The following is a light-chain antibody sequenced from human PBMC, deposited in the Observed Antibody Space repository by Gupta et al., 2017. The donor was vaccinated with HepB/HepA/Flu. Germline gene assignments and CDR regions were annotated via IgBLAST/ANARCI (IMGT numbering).Light chain of an antibody. CDR2: YND. V-gene: IGLV1-44*01. J-gene: IGLJ2*01. CDR1: SSNVGSKN. CDR3: AAWDESLNGVV. Sequence: SVLPQSPSLSGTPGQRVTISCSGSSSNVGSKNVNWYQQLPGRAPKLLIYYNDERPSGVPDRFSGSKSDTSTSLAISGLQSEDEADYYCAAWDESLNGVVFGGGTKLTVL.